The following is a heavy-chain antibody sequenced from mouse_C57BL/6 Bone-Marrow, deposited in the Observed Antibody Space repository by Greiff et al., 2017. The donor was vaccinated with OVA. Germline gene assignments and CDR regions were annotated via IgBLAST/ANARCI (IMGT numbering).Heavy chain of an antibody. Sequence: QVQLKESGPGLVQPSQSLSITCTVSGFSLTSYGVHWVRQSPGKGLEWLGVIWSGGSTDYNAAFISRLSISKDNSKSQVFFKMNSLQADDTAIYYCARTNRYYGSSSWFAYWGQGTLVTVSA. V-gene: IGHV2-2*01. D-gene: IGHD1-1*01. CDR2: IWSGGST. CDR3: ARTNRYYGSSSWFAY. CDR1: GFSLTSYG. J-gene: IGHJ3*01.